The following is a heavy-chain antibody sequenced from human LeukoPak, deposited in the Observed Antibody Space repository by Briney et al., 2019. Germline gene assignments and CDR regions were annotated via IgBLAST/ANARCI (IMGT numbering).Heavy chain of an antibody. CDR3: ARSFHAASSSGYLDY. CDR1: GYTLTSYY. CDR2: INPSGGST. Sequence: ASVKVSCKASGYTLTSYYMHWVRQAPGQGLEWMGIINPSGGSTSYAQKFQGRVTMTRDTSTSTVYMELGSLRSEDTAVYYCARSFHAASSSGYLDYWGQGTLVTVSS. D-gene: IGHD3-22*01. J-gene: IGHJ4*02. V-gene: IGHV1-46*01.